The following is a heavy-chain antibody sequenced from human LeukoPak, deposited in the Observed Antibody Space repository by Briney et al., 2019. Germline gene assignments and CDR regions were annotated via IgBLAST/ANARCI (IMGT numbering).Heavy chain of an antibody. V-gene: IGHV1-69*05. Sequence: ASVKVSCKASGGTFSSYAISWVRQAPGQGLEWMGGIIPIFGTANYAQKFQGRVTITTDESTSTAYMELSSLRSEDTAVYYCAPIAARPGRVGWGQGTLVTVSS. CDR1: GGTFSSYA. D-gene: IGHD6-6*01. CDR2: IIPIFGTA. J-gene: IGHJ4*02. CDR3: APIAARPGRVG.